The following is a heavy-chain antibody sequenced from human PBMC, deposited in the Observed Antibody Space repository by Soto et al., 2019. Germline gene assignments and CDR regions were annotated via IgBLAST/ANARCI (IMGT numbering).Heavy chain of an antibody. CDR2: ISGSGGST. CDR1: GFTFSSYA. J-gene: IGHJ4*02. CDR3: TKDPIQLWLPFDY. V-gene: IGHV3-23*01. Sequence: EVQLLESGGGLVQPGGSLRLSCAASGFTFSSYAMSWVRQAPGKGLEWVSAISGSGGSTYYEDSVKGRFTISRDNSNNTLYLQMNSLRAEDTAVYYCTKDPIQLWLPFDYWGQGTLVTVSS. D-gene: IGHD5-18*01.